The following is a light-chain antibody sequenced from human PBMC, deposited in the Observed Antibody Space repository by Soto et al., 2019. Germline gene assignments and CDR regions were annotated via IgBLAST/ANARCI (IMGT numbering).Light chain of an antibody. CDR1: SSDVGGYNY. CDR3: SSYTTRSTVV. V-gene: IGLV2-14*01. Sequence: QPVLTQPASVSGSPGQSITISCTGTSSDVGGYNYVSWFQQHPGKAPNLMIYDVYRRPSGVSYRFSGSKSGNTASLTISGLQAEDEADYYCSSYTTRSTVVFGGGTKLTV. J-gene: IGLJ2*01. CDR2: DVY.